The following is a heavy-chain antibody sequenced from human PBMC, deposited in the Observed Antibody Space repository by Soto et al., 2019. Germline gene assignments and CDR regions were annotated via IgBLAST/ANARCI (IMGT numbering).Heavy chain of an antibody. CDR1: GFTFSSYG. J-gene: IGHJ3*02. CDR3: AGGRTVGWWHPKGGAFDI. CDR2: IWYDGSNK. D-gene: IGHD2-15*01. Sequence: QVQLVESGGGVVQPGRSLRLSCAASGFTFSSYGMHWVRQAPGKGLEWVAVIWYDGSNKYYADSVKGRFTISRDNSKNTLYLQMNSLRAEDTAVYYCAGGRTVGWWHPKGGAFDIWGQGTMVTVSS. V-gene: IGHV3-33*01.